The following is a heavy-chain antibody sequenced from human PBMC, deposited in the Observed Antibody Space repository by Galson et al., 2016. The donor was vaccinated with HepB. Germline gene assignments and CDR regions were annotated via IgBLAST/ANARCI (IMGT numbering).Heavy chain of an antibody. Sequence: SVKVSCKASGYTFTSYAISWVRQAPGQGLEWVGWVSAYSGNTNYAQKVQDRVTMTTDTSTSTAYMELRSLRSDGTAVYYCAREVWRNYYGSGSYYEIDYWGQGTPVTVSS. D-gene: IGHD3-10*01. CDR1: GYTFTSYA. CDR3: AREVWRNYYGSGSYYEIDY. J-gene: IGHJ4*02. V-gene: IGHV1-18*01. CDR2: VSAYSGNT.